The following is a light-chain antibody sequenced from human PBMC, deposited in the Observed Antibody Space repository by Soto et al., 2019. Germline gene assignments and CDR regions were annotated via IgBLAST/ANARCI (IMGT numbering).Light chain of an antibody. Sequence: IVLTQSPGTLSLSPGERATLSCRASQRVRSTYLAWYQQKPGQAPRLLIYGAYSRATGIPTWFSGSGSARDLTLTISRLEPEDFAVYYCQQYGSSPRTFGQGTKVDI. V-gene: IGKV3-20*01. CDR3: QQYGSSPRT. J-gene: IGKJ1*01. CDR2: GAY. CDR1: QRVRSTY.